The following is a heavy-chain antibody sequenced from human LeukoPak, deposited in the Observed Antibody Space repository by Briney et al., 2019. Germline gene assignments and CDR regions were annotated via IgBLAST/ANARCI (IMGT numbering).Heavy chain of an antibody. CDR2: ISYTGGNK. CDR3: GKDAHSSGWRGGVDS. Sequence: GGSLRLSCAASGFTFSTYGMHWVRQAPGKGLEWVALISYTGGNKYYADSVKGRFTISRDNSNNPLYLQMNSLRAEDTAVYYCGKDAHSSGWRGGVDSWGQGTLVTVSS. D-gene: IGHD6-19*01. V-gene: IGHV3-30*18. J-gene: IGHJ4*02. CDR1: GFTFSTYG.